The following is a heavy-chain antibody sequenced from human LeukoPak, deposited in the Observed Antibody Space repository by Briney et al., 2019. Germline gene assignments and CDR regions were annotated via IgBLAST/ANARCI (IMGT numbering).Heavy chain of an antibody. CDR3: TTVGLSGYYDSRGYYYFDY. CDR1: GFTFSNAW. Sequence: PGGSLRLSCAASGFTFSNAWMSWVRQAPGKGLEGIGRVKRKSDGGTTDYAAPVKARFTISRDDSKNTLYLQMNSLTTEDTAVYYCTTVGLSGYYDSRGYYYFDYWGQGTLVTVSS. CDR2: VKRKSDGGTT. J-gene: IGHJ4*02. V-gene: IGHV3-15*01. D-gene: IGHD3-22*01.